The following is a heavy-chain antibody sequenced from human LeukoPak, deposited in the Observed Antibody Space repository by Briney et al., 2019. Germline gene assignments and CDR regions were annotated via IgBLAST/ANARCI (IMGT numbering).Heavy chain of an antibody. V-gene: IGHV3-23*01. CDR2: ISGSGGST. CDR1: GFTFSSYA. Sequence: GGSLRLSCAASGFTFSSYAMSWVRQAPGKGLEWVSAISGSGGSTYYADSVKGRFTISRDNSKNTLYLQMNSLGAEDTAVYYCASLPDCSSTSCRSIDYWGQGTLVTVSS. D-gene: IGHD2-2*01. CDR3: ASLPDCSSTSCRSIDY. J-gene: IGHJ4*02.